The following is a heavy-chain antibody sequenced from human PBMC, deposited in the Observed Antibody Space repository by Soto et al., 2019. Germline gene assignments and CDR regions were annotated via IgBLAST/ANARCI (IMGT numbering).Heavy chain of an antibody. J-gene: IGHJ4*02. V-gene: IGHV3-21*01. CDR1: GFTFSTYT. D-gene: IGHD6-13*01. Sequence: EVQLVESGGGLVKPGGSLRLSCAASGFTFSTYTMNWVRQAPGKGLEWVSSISSSSSYIYYADSVKGRFTISRDNAKNSLYLKLNSLRAEDTAVYYCARGYYSSRVDYWGQGTLVTVSS. CDR3: ARGYYSSRVDY. CDR2: ISSSSSYI.